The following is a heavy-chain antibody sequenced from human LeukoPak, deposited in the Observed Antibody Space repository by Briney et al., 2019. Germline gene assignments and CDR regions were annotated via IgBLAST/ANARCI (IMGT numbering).Heavy chain of an antibody. Sequence: GASVKVSCKASGYTFTSYGTSWVRQAPGQGLEWMGWISAYNGNTNYAQKLQGRVTMTTDTSTSTAYMELRSLRSDDTAVYYCATGISYCSGGSCYSDYWGQGTLVTVSS. D-gene: IGHD2-15*01. CDR1: GYTFTSYG. J-gene: IGHJ4*02. CDR3: ATGISYCSGGSCYSDY. CDR2: ISAYNGNT. V-gene: IGHV1-18*01.